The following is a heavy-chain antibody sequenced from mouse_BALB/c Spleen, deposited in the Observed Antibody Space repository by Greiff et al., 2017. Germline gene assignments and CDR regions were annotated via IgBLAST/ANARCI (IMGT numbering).Heavy chain of an antibody. V-gene: IGHV1S137*01. CDR3: ARGSVAFDY. D-gene: IGHD1-1*01. CDR1: GYTFTDYA. J-gene: IGHJ2*01. Sequence: QVQLKESGAELVRPGVSVKISCKGSGYTFTDYAMHWVKQSHAKSLEWIGVISTYYGDASYNQKFKGKATMTVDKSSSTAYMELARLTSEDSAIYYCARGSVAFDYWGQGTTLTVSS. CDR2: ISTYYGDA.